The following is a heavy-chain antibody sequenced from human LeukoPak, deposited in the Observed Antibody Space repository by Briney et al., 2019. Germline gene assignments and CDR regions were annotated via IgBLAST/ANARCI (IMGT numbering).Heavy chain of an antibody. CDR3: ARVSWFGELSTLYYYMDV. Sequence: SETLSLTCTVSGYSISSGYYWAWIRQPPGKGLQWIGNIYHSGNTYYNPSLKSRVSISVDTSKNQFSLRLTSVTAADTAVYYCARVSWFGELSTLYYYMDVWGKGTTVTVSS. CDR1: GYSISSGYY. CDR2: IYHSGNT. J-gene: IGHJ6*03. D-gene: IGHD3-10*01. V-gene: IGHV4-38-2*02.